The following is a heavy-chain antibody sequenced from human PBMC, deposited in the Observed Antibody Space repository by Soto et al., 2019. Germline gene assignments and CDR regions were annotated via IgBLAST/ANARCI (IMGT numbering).Heavy chain of an antibody. CDR2: MNPNSGNT. V-gene: IGHV1-8*01. Sequence: VKVSCKASGYTFTSYDINWVRQATGQGLEWMGWMNPNSGNTGYAQKFQGRVTMTRNTSISTAYMELSSLRSEDTAVYYCARGPSLTYYYDSSGYYYFDYWGQGTLVTVSS. CDR1: GYTFTSYD. J-gene: IGHJ4*02. CDR3: ARGPSLTYYYDSSGYYYFDY. D-gene: IGHD3-22*01.